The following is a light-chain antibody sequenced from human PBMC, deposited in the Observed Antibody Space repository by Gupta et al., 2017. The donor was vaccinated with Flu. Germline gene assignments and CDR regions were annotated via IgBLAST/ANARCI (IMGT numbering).Light chain of an antibody. Sequence: QSALTQPASVSGSPGQSITFPCTGTSSDVGGYNYVSWYQQHPGKAPKLMIYEVSNRPSGVSNRFSGSKSGNTASLTISGLQAEDEADYYCSSYTSSSPVVFGGGTKLTVL. CDR3: SSYTSSSPVV. J-gene: IGLJ2*01. CDR2: EVS. CDR1: SSDVGGYNY. V-gene: IGLV2-14*01.